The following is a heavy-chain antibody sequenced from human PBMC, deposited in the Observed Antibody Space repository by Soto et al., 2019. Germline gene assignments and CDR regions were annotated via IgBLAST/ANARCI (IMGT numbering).Heavy chain of an antibody. CDR1: GYTFYSHS. CDR2: ISADNGNT. Sequence: ASAKVSCKASGYTFYSHSISWVRQAPGQGLEWMGRISADNGNTKYAQKFRGRVTMTTDTSTSTVYMELRNLRSDDTAVYYCARCIQQDYYYGMDVWGQGTTVTVSS. D-gene: IGHD5-18*01. V-gene: IGHV1-18*01. CDR3: ARCIQQDYYYGMDV. J-gene: IGHJ6*02.